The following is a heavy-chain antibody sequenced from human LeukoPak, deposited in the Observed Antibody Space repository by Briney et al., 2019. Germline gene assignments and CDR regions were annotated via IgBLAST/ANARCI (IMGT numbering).Heavy chain of an antibody. CDR2: IWYDGSNK. J-gene: IGHJ6*02. CDR3: ARKRGFGNYYYYGMDV. D-gene: IGHD3-10*01. Sequence: PGGSLRLSCAASGFTFSNYGIHWVRQAPGKGLEWVAVIWYDGSNKYYADSVKGRFTISRDNSKNTLYLQMNSLRVEDTAVYYCARKRGFGNYYYYGMDVWGQGTTVIVS. CDR1: GFTFSNYG. V-gene: IGHV3-33*01.